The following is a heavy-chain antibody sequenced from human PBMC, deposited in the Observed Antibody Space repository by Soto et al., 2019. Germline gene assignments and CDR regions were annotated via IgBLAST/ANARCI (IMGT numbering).Heavy chain of an antibody. V-gene: IGHV3-11*06. CDR3: TSGSIDSGHDC. Sequence: GGSLRLSCAASGFNFSDYYMSWIPQAPGKGLKWVSYISSSSSYTNYADSVKGRFTISRDNAKNSLYLQMNSQRAEDTAVYYYTSGSIDSGHDCWGHGTGVA. CDR2: ISSSSSYT. D-gene: IGHD2-15*01. CDR1: GFNFSDYY. J-gene: IGHJ5*01.